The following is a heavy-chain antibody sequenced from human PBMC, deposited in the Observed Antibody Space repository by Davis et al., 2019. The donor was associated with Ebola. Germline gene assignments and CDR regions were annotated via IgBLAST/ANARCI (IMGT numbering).Heavy chain of an antibody. CDR1: GFTFSSYG. CDR3: ARELRPSVGLLRSPQGY. V-gene: IGHV3-NL1*01. D-gene: IGHD1-26*01. J-gene: IGHJ4*02. CDR2: ISGSGGST. Sequence: GGSLRLSCAASGFTFSSYGMHWVRQAPGKGLEWVSAISGSGGSTYYADSVKGRFTISRDNSKNTLYLQMNSLRAEDTAVYYCARELRPSVGLLRSPQGYWGQGTLVTVSS.